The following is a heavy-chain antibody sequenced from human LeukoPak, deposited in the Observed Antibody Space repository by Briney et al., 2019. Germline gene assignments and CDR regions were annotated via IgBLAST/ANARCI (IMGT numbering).Heavy chain of an antibody. V-gene: IGHV4-4*07. CDR3: ARDWYSGSYGAFDI. CDR2: IYTSGST. Sequence: PSETLSLTCTVSGGSISSYYWSWIRQPAGKGLEWIGRIYTSGSTNYNPSLKSRVTMSVDTSKNQFSLKLSSVTAADTAVYYCARDWYSGSYGAFDIWGQGTMVIVSS. J-gene: IGHJ3*02. CDR1: GGSISSYY. D-gene: IGHD1-26*01.